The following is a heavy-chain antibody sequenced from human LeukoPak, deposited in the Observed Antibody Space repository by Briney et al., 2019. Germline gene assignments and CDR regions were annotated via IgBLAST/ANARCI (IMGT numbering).Heavy chain of an antibody. CDR1: GYTFTSYD. CDR3: ASVTGMVRGVHDTDDAFDI. V-gene: IGHV1-8*01. J-gene: IGHJ3*02. CDR2: MNPNSGNT. Sequence: ASVKVSCKASGYTFTSYDINWVRQATGQGLEWMGWMNPNSGNTGYAQKFQGRVTMTRNTSISTAYMELSSLRSEDTAVYYCASVTGMVRGVHDTDDAFDIWGQGTMVTVSS. D-gene: IGHD3-10*01.